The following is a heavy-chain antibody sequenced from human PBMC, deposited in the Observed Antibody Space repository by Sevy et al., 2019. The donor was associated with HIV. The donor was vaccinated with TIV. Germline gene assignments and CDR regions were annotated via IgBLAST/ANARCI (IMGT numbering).Heavy chain of an antibody. CDR2: IRSKAYNFAT. D-gene: IGHD3-10*01. CDR1: GFAFSGST. Sequence: GESLKISCAASGFAFSGSTVHWVRQASGKGLEWVGRIRSKAYNFATTYAASLKGRFTISRDDSKNKAYLQLNGLKTEDTAVYYCTGGAPYPMDVWGQGTTVTVSS. J-gene: IGHJ6*02. CDR3: TGGAPYPMDV. V-gene: IGHV3-73*01.